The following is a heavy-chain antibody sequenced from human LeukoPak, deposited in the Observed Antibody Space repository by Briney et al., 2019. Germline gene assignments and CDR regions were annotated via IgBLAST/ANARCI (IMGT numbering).Heavy chain of an antibody. CDR2: INHSGST. Sequence: SETLSLTCAVYGGSFSGYYWSWIRQPPGKGLEWIGEINHSGSTNYKPSLKSRVTISVDTSKNQFSLKLNSVTAADTAVYYCASQDGYSSSSNYYYYFGMDFWGQGTTVTVSS. CDR1: GGSFSGYY. CDR3: ASQDGYSSSSNYYYYFGMDF. J-gene: IGHJ6*02. D-gene: IGHD6-13*01. V-gene: IGHV4-34*01.